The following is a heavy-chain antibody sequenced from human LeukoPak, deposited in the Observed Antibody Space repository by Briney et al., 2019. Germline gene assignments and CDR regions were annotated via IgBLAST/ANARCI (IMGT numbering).Heavy chain of an antibody. J-gene: IGHJ4*02. CDR1: GLTFSDYY. CDR2: ISTGGNYI. CDR3: TRTRGAVAKIDY. V-gene: IGHV3-11*03. Sequence: GGSLRLSCAASGLTFSDYYMSWIRQAPGKGLEWVSYISTGGNYINYADSVKGRFTISRDNAKNSLYLQMNSLRAEDTAVYYCTRTRGAVAKIDYWGQGTLVTVSS. D-gene: IGHD6-19*01.